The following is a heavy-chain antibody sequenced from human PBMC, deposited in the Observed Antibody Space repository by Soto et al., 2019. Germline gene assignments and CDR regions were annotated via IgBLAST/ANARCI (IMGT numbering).Heavy chain of an antibody. CDR2: INHSGST. V-gene: IGHV4-34*01. CDR3: ASLLAAARYYYGMDV. J-gene: IGHJ6*02. Sequence: PSETLSLTCAVYGGSFSGYYWSWIRQPPGKGLEWIGEINHSGSTNYNPSLKSRVTISVDTSKNQFSLKLSSVTAADTAVYYCASLLAAARYYYGMDVWGQGTTVTVS. CDR1: GGSFSGYY. D-gene: IGHD6-13*01.